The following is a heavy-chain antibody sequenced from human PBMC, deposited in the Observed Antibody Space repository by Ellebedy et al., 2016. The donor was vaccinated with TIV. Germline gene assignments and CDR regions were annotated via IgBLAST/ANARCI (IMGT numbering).Heavy chain of an antibody. Sequence: GGSLRLSCGVFGAASTFTLTHNYMAWVRQAPGKGLEWVATLYSGGNTYYSDSVKGRFTISSDTSKATLYLQMASLRAEDTAMYYCARGGLFVTTIQTFDYWGQGTLVSVSS. V-gene: IGHV3-66*01. CDR3: ARGGLFVTTIQTFDY. CDR2: LYSGGNT. CDR1: GAASTFTLTHNY. D-gene: IGHD2-21*02. J-gene: IGHJ4*02.